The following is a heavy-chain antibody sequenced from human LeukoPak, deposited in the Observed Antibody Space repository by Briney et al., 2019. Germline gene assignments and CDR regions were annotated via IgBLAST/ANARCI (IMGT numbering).Heavy chain of an antibody. CDR2: IYSGGST. CDR3: ARLPPGDV. V-gene: IGHV3-53*01. Sequence: PGGSLRLSCAVSGIIFSDAWMNWVRQVPGKGLEWVSVIYSGGSTYYADSMKGRFTISRDTSKNTLYLQMNSLRAEDTAVYYCARLPPGDVWGQGTTVTVSS. J-gene: IGHJ6*02. CDR1: GIIFSDAW. D-gene: IGHD1-14*01.